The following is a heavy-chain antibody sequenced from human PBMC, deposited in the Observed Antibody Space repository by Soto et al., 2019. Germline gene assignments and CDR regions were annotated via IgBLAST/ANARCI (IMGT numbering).Heavy chain of an antibody. J-gene: IGHJ5*02. CDR1: GDSISDGNYY. CDR3: ARRVAHRSTAWGWLDP. D-gene: IGHD2-2*01. CDR2: TSYSGGT. Sequence: KPSETLSLTCTVSGDSISDGNYYWSWIRQPPGKGLEWIGYTSYSGGTYYSPSLRSRVSISLDTSNNRFYLNLRTVTAADTATYYCARRVAHRSTAWGWLDPWGQGTPVTVSS. V-gene: IGHV4-30-4*01.